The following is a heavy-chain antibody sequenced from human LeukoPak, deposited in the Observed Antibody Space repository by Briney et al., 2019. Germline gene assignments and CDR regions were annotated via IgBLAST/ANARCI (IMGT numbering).Heavy chain of an antibody. Sequence: PGGSLRLSCAVSGFTFSHYSMNWVRQAPGRGLEWVSAITASGGTTFYADFVEGRFTISRDNSESTLYLQMDRLTAEDTAVYYCAKHLTLPYYMDVWGKGTTVTVSS. V-gene: IGHV3-23*01. CDR1: GFTFSHYS. CDR2: ITASGGTT. J-gene: IGHJ6*03. CDR3: AKHLTLPYYMDV.